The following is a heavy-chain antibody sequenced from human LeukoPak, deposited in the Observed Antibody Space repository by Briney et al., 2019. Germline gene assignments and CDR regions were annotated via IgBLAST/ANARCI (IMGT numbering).Heavy chain of an antibody. D-gene: IGHD6-19*01. CDR1: GGSISSYY. J-gene: IGHJ6*02. Sequence: SAPLSLTCTVSGGSISSYYWSWIRQPPGKGLEWIGYISNSGNINYNPSLKSRVTISVDTSKNQFSLKLNSVTAADTAVYYCARGSLRSGWYGWGQGTTVTVSS. V-gene: IGHV4-59*01. CDR2: ISNSGNI. CDR3: ARGSLRSGWYG.